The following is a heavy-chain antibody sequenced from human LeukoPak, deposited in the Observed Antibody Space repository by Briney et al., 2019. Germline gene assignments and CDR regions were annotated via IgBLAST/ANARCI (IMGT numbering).Heavy chain of an antibody. CDR2: IYSGGST. Sequence: GRSLRLSCAASGFTVSSNYMIWGREAPGQGLEAFTVIYSGGSTYYADSVKDRFTISRDNSKNTLYLQMNSLRAEDTAVYYCARGASGYSIDYGGQGTLVTVSS. J-gene: IGHJ4*02. V-gene: IGHV3-66*01. D-gene: IGHD5-18*01. CDR3: ARGASGYSIDY. CDR1: GFTVSSNY.